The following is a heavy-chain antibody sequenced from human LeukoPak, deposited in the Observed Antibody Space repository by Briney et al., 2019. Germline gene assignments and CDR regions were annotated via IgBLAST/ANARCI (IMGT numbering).Heavy chain of an antibody. Sequence: SGGSLRLSCAASGFTFCDHAMSWVRQAPGKGLEWVGFIRSKAYRGTTEYAASVKGRFTISRDDSNSIAYLQMNSLKTDDTAMYYCSRGPMQLWLHYGMDVWGQGTTVIVSS. CDR3: SRGPMQLWLHYGMDV. D-gene: IGHD5-18*01. V-gene: IGHV3-49*04. J-gene: IGHJ6*02. CDR1: GFTFCDHA. CDR2: IRSKAYRGTT.